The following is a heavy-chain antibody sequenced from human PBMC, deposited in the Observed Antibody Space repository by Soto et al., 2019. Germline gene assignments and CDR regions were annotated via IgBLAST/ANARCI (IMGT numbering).Heavy chain of an antibody. J-gene: IGHJ4*02. Sequence: GHLVESGGGFVKPGGSLTLSCAASGFTFSNVWLSWVRQGPGKGLEWLGRIKSRTESETTDYASPARGRFIISRDDSKNKLYLQLNSLKSEDTGVYYCVTVLPHANSWFDYWGQGTPVTVSS. D-gene: IGHD2-2*01. V-gene: IGHV3-15*01. CDR3: VTVLPHANSWFDY. CDR1: GFTFSNVW. CDR2: IKSRTESETT.